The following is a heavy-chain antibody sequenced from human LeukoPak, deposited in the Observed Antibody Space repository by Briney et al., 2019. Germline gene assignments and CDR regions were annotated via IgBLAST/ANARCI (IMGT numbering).Heavy chain of an antibody. D-gene: IGHD4-17*01. CDR1: GFTFTSSA. V-gene: IGHV1-58*02. J-gene: IGHJ4*02. CDR3: ARGGLTTVREFDY. Sequence: SVKVSCKASGFTFTSSAMQWVRQARGQRLEWIGWIVVGSGNTNYAQKFQERVTITRDMSTSTAYMELSSLRSEDTAVYYCARGGLTTVREFDYWGQGTLVTVSS. CDR2: IVVGSGNT.